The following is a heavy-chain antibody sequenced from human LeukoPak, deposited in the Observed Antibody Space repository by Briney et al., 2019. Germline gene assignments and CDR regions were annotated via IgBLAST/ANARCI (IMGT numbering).Heavy chain of an antibody. D-gene: IGHD5-18*01. J-gene: IGHJ6*03. CDR2: ISSSSSYI. CDR1: GFTFSSYS. V-gene: IGHV3-21*01. Sequence: GGSLRLSCAASGFTFSSYSMNWVRQAPGKGLEWVSSISSSSSYIYYADSVKGRFTISRDNTKNSLYLQMNSLRAEDTAVYYCARDLDTAMVPPLDSGYMDVWGKGTTVTVSS. CDR3: ARDLDTAMVPPLDSGYMDV.